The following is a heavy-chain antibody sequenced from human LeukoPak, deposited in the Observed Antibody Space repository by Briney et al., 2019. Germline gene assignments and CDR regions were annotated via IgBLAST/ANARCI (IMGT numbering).Heavy chain of an antibody. Sequence: ASVKVSCKASGYTFTSYGISWVRQAPGQGLEWMGWISAYNGNTNYAQKLQGRVTMTTDTSTSTAYMELRSLRSDDTAVYYCARAYCSSTSCLDNNWFDPWGQGTLVTVSS. CDR2: ISAYNGNT. D-gene: IGHD2-2*01. J-gene: IGHJ5*02. CDR3: ARAYCSSTSCLDNNWFDP. V-gene: IGHV1-18*01. CDR1: GYTFTSYG.